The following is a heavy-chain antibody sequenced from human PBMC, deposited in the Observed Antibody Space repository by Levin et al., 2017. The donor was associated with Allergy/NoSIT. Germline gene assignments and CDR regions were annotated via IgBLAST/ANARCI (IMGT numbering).Heavy chain of an antibody. V-gene: IGHV4-59*01. CDR2: LYYSGST. Sequence: SETLSLTCSVSGDSINSDYWSWIRQPPGKGPEWIGYLYYSGSTNYNPSLKSRVTMSIDKSKNHFSLRLRSVTAADTAGYYCARGRLYWYFDLWGRGTLVTVSS. J-gene: IGHJ2*01. CDR1: GDSINSDY. CDR3: ARGRLYWYFDL.